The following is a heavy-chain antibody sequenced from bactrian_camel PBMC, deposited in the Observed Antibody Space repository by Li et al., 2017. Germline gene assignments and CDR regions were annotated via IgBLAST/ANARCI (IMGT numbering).Heavy chain of an antibody. CDR1: GFTFSSDD. D-gene: IGHD5*01. J-gene: IGHJ6*01. CDR2: ISTDDRK. CDR3: AKDRWGFLEDYDT. Sequence: QLVESGGGLVQPGGSLRLSCQASGFTFSSDDMTWVRQAPEKGLDWVSSISTDDRKFYVQSVRGRFTISRDNAKNTVFLQLNSLKTEDTAMYYCAKDRWGFLEDYDTWGQGTQVTVS. V-gene: IGHV3S10*01.